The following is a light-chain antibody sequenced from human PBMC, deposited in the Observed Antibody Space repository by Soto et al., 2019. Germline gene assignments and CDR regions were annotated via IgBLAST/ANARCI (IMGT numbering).Light chain of an antibody. CDR1: RTDVADGYDY. V-gene: IGLV2-14*03. CDR2: DVS. Sequence: QSALTQPASVSGSPGQSIAISCTGVRTDVADGYDYVSWYQQHPGQTPLLIIYDVSNRPSGVSDRFSGSKSGNTASLTISGLQAEDEAEYYGTSYTSSTPFHVFGTGTKVTVL. CDR3: TSYTSSTPFHV. J-gene: IGLJ1*01.